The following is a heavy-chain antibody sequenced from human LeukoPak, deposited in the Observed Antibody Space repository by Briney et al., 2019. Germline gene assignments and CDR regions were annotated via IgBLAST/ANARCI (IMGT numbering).Heavy chain of an antibody. CDR3: ARDRDYIFFDY. V-gene: IGHV3-74*01. D-gene: IGHD4-11*01. J-gene: IGHJ4*02. CDR1: EFPFSSYV. CDR2: IGHDGRSR. Sequence: GGSLRLSCAASEFPFSSYVMHWVRQVPGKGLVWVSRIGHDGRSRTYADSVKGRFTISRDNAENTLYLQMNSLRVEDTAVYFCARDRDYIFFDYWGQGALVTVSS.